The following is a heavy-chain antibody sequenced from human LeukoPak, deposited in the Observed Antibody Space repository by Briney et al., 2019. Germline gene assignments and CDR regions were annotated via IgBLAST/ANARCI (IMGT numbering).Heavy chain of an antibody. D-gene: IGHD3-10*01. CDR1: GNTFTSYG. Sequence: RASVKVSCKASGNTFTSYGISWVRQAPGQGLEWMGWISAYNGNTNYAQKFQGRVTMTTDTSTTTAYMELRSPRSDDTAVYYCARLSQGFGELPDYWGQGTLVTVSS. J-gene: IGHJ4*02. CDR2: ISAYNGNT. CDR3: ARLSQGFGELPDY. V-gene: IGHV1-18*01.